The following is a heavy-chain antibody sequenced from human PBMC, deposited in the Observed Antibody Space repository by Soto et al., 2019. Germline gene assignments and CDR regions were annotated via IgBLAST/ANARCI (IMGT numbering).Heavy chain of an antibody. V-gene: IGHV3-21*06. Sequence: EVRLVESGGGLVKPGGSLRLSCAASGFTFNKYSMNWVRQAPGKGLEWVSSITSKTGDQYYADSVKGRFIISRDNTKNSLSLQVTSLRDEDTAVYYCTRYLMPNDRGLGDLAYWGQGTLVTVSS. J-gene: IGHJ4*02. D-gene: IGHD3-22*01. CDR3: TRYLMPNDRGLGDLAY. CDR2: ITSKTGDQ. CDR1: GFTFNKYS.